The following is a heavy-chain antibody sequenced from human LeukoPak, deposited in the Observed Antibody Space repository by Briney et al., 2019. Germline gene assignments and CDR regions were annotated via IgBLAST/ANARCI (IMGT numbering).Heavy chain of an antibody. CDR3: ARDRNLRKLYYFDY. D-gene: IGHD5-12*01. J-gene: IGHJ4*02. Sequence: SGTLSLTCAVYGGSFSGYYWSWIRQPPGKGLEWIGEINHSGSTNYNPSLKSRVTISVDTSKSQFSLKLSSVTAADTAVYYCARDRNLRKLYYFDYWGQGTLVTVSS. V-gene: IGHV4-34*01. CDR1: GGSFSGYY. CDR2: INHSGST.